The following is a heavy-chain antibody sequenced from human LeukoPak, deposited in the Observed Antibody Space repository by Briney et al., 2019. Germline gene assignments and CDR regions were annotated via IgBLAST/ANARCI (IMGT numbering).Heavy chain of an antibody. CDR2: MSGSGGST. Sequence: GGSLGLSCAASGFTFSSCAMSWVRQAPGKGLEWVSAMSGSGGSTYYADSVKGRFTISRDNSKNTLYLQMNSLRAEDTAVYYCAKDPSKDYGDYFDYWGQGTLVTVSS. D-gene: IGHD4-17*01. V-gene: IGHV3-23*01. CDR1: GFTFSSCA. CDR3: AKDPSKDYGDYFDY. J-gene: IGHJ4*02.